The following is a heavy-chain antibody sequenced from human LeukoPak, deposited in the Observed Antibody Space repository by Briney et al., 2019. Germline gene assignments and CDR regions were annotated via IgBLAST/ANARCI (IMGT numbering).Heavy chain of an antibody. CDR3: AKDRAGTPWAD. Sequence: PGRSLRLSCAASGFTFTTYSMAWVRQAPGKGLEWVSTVNPGGTLTYYTDSVKGRFTISRDNSRNTVFLQMTSLRVEDTAISCCAKDRAGTPWADWGQGTLAPVSS. CDR2: VNPGGTLT. D-gene: IGHD1-7*01. J-gene: IGHJ4*02. CDR1: GFTFTTYS. V-gene: IGHV3-23*03.